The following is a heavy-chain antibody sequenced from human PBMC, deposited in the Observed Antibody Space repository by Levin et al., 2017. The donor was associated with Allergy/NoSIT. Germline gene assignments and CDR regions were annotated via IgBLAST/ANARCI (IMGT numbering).Heavy chain of an antibody. J-gene: IGHJ4*02. V-gene: IGHV3-49*04. CDR2: IRNKAHGGTT. Sequence: GESLKISCPGSGFTFGDYAMSWVRQAPGKGLEWVGFIRNKAHGGTTEYAASVKGRLTISRDDSKSIAYLQMNSLKTEDTAVYFCARGGPPNYDYNWGSYRDEYFDYWGQGTLVTVSS. CDR1: GFTFGDYA. CDR3: ARGGPPNYDYNWGSYRDEYFDY. D-gene: IGHD3-16*02.